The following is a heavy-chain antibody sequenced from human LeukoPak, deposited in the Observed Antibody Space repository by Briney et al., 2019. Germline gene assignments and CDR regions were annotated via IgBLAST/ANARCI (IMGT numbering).Heavy chain of an antibody. CDR2: ISGSGGST. J-gene: IGHJ4*02. D-gene: IGHD2-15*01. Sequence: QSGGSLRLSCAASGFTFSSYAMSWVRQAPGKGLEWVSAISGSGGSTYYADSVKGRFTISRDNSKNTLYLQMNSLRAEDTAVYYCAKDRHHCSGGSCYSGYFDHWGQGTLVTVSS. CDR3: AKDRHHCSGGSCYSGYFDH. CDR1: GFTFSSYA. V-gene: IGHV3-23*01.